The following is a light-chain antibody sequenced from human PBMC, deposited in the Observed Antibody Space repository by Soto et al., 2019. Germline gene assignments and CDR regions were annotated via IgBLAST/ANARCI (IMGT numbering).Light chain of an antibody. Sequence: QSALTQPASVSGSPGQSITISCTGTNSDVGGYNYVSWYQQYPGKAPTVMIYDVNNRPLGVSNRFSGSKSGNTASLTISGLQAEDEADYYCSSYTTSSTLVFGGGTQLTVL. CDR3: SSYTTSSTLV. V-gene: IGLV2-14*01. J-gene: IGLJ3*02. CDR1: NSDVGGYNY. CDR2: DVN.